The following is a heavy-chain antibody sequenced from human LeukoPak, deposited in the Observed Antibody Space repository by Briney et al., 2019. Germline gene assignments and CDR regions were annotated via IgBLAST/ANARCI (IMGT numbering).Heavy chain of an antibody. Sequence: GGSLRLSCAASGFTFSSYSMNWVRQAPGKGLGWVSSISSSSSYIYYADSVKGRFTISRDNAKNSLYLHMNSLRVEDTAVYYCVRDRALDYWGQGTLVTVSS. D-gene: IGHD3-16*02. V-gene: IGHV3-21*01. J-gene: IGHJ4*02. CDR1: GFTFSSYS. CDR2: ISSSSSYI. CDR3: VRDRALDY.